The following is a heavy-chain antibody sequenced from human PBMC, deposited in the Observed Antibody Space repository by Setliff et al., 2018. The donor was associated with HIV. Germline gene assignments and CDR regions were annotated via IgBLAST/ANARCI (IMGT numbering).Heavy chain of an antibody. D-gene: IGHD6-6*01. CDR2: IYHAGNT. CDR3: ARRPYYFDS. V-gene: IGHV4-38-2*02. Sequence: SETLSLTCTVTGYSISSGYYWAWIRQPPGKGLEWIGYIYHAGNTYYNPSLKSRVTISVDTSKNQFSLKLSSVTAADTAVYYCARRPYYFDSWGQGTLVTVSS. CDR1: GYSISSGYY. J-gene: IGHJ4*02.